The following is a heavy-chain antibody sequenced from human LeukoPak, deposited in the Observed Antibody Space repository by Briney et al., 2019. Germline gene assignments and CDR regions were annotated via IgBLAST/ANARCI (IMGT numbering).Heavy chain of an antibody. Sequence: GGSLRLSCAASGFTFRSYGMHWVRQAPGKGLEWVAFIRYDGSNKYYADSVKGRFTISRDNSKNTLYLQMNSLRAEDTAVYYCAKAGSYYDILTGSRGWFDPWGQGTLVTVSS. D-gene: IGHD3-9*01. CDR1: GFTFRSYG. CDR2: IRYDGSNK. J-gene: IGHJ5*02. V-gene: IGHV3-30*02. CDR3: AKAGSYYDILTGSRGWFDP.